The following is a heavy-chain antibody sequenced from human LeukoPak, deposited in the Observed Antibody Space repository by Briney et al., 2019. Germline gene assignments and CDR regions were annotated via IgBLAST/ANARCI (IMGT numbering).Heavy chain of an antibody. Sequence: GGSLRLSCAASGFTVSSNYMSWVRQAPGKGLEWVSLIYSGGSTHYADSVKGRFTISRDNSKNTLYLQMNSLRAEDTAVYYCARSAGIVATIVLGYSGQGTLVTVSS. J-gene: IGHJ4*02. CDR3: ARSAGIVATIVLGY. V-gene: IGHV3-66*01. CDR2: IYSGGST. D-gene: IGHD5-12*01. CDR1: GFTVSSNY.